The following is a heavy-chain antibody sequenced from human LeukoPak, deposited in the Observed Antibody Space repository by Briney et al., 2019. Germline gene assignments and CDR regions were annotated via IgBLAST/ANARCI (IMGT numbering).Heavy chain of an antibody. Sequence: SVKVSCKASGGTFSGHTFSWVRQAPGQGLEWMGGIIPIFGTANYAQKFQGRVTITTDESTSTAYMELSSLRSEDTAVYYCAREKGYYYGSGKYYMDVWGKGTTVTVSS. D-gene: IGHD3-10*01. CDR1: GGTFSGHT. CDR2: IIPIFGTA. J-gene: IGHJ6*03. CDR3: AREKGYYYGSGKYYMDV. V-gene: IGHV1-69*05.